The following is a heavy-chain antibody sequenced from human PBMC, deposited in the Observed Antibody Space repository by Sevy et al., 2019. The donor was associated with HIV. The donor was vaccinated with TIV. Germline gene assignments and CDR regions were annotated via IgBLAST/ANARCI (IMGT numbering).Heavy chain of an antibody. J-gene: IGHJ4*02. CDR3: AKDAGLNWDQYDFES. CDR1: GFRFTSYG. D-gene: IGHD1-26*01. Sequence: GGSLRLSCSASGFRFTSYGMTWVRQAPGKGLEWVSSISGTGATTDYADSVKGRFTISRDNSRNTLFLQMNTLRAEDTAVYYCAKDAGLNWDQYDFESWGQGTLVTVSS. V-gene: IGHV3-23*01. CDR2: ISGTGATT.